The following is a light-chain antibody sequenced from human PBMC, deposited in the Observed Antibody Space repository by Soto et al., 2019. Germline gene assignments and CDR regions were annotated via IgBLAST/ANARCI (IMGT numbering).Light chain of an antibody. CDR2: EVN. V-gene: IGLV2-8*01. CDR1: SSDVGGYNY. CDR3: SSYAGSDVFV. J-gene: IGLJ1*01. Sequence: QSALTQPPSASGSPGQSVTISCTGTSSDVGGYNYVSWYQQHPGKAPKLMIYEVNKRPSGVPDRFSGSKSGNTASLTVSGLQAEDEADYYCSSYAGSDVFVLGTGTTVTVL.